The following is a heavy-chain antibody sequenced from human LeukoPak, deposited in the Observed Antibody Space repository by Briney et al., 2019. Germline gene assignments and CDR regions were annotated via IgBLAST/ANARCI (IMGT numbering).Heavy chain of an antibody. V-gene: IGHV4-39*07. CDR3: ARVEEGYGSGRRENYYYYYMDV. CDR2: IYYSGST. J-gene: IGHJ6*03. Sequence: PSETLSLTCTVSGGSISSRSYYWGWIRQPPGKGLEWIGIIYYSGSTYSNPSLRSRVTISVDTSKNQFSLKLSPVTAADTALYYCARVEEGYGSGRRENYYYYYMDVWGKGTTVTISS. D-gene: IGHD3-10*01. CDR1: GGSISSRSYY.